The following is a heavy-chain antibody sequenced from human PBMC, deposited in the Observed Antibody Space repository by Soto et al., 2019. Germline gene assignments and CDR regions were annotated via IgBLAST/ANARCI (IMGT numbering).Heavy chain of an antibody. CDR3: VKSLGGKYYDFWSGYQLDFDY. J-gene: IGHJ4*02. D-gene: IGHD3-3*01. CDR1: GFTFSSYA. CDR2: ISSNGGST. Sequence: GGSLRLSCSASGFTFSSYAMHWVRQAPGKGLEYVSAISSNGGSTYYADSVKGRFTISRDNSKNTLYLQMSSLRAEDTAVYYCVKSLGGKYYDFWSGYQLDFDYWGQGTLVTVSS. V-gene: IGHV3-64D*08.